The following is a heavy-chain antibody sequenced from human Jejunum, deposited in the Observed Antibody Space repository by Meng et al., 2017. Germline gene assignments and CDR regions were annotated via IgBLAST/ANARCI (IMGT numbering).Heavy chain of an antibody. D-gene: IGHD5-24*01. CDR1: GDTFIGYY. Sequence: LVHSGGGVKKPGASGKVPRKTAGDTFIGYYMHWVRQAPGQGLEWMGRINPDNGVTNSAQRFQGRVTMTRDTSITTAYMELNRLTSGDTAFYYCARGGRDDYNVPHYWGQGTLVTVSS. CDR2: INPDNGVT. V-gene: IGHV1-2*06. CDR3: ARGGRDDYNVPHY. J-gene: IGHJ4*02.